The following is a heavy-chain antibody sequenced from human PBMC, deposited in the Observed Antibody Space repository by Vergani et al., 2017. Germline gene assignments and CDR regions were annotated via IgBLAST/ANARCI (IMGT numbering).Heavy chain of an antibody. Sequence: QVQLVQSGAEVKKPGASVKVSCKASGYTFTSHDIYWVRQAPGQGLEWMGWMNPNSGKTGYAQKFQGRVTLTGNPSRSTAYMDLRSLRSEGTAKSYCGSVPGFLTGYTDDWGQGTIITVSS. J-gene: IGHJ4*03. CDR3: GSVPGFLTGYTDD. CDR2: MNPNSGKT. CDR1: GYTFTSHD. V-gene: IGHV1-8*03. D-gene: IGHD3-9*01.